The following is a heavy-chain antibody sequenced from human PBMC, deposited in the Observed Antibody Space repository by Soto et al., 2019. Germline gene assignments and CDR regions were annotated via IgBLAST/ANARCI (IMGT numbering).Heavy chain of an antibody. V-gene: IGHV4-30-4*01. J-gene: IGHJ4*02. D-gene: IGHD3-3*01. CDR1: GGSISSGDYY. CDR3: ARTYDFWSGYFFDY. CDR2: IYYSGST. Sequence: PSETLSLTCTVSGGSISSGDYYWSWIRQPPGKGLEWIGYIYYSGSTYYNPSLKSRVTISVDTSKNQFSLKLSSVTAADTAVYYCARTYDFWSGYFFDYWGQGTLVTVSS.